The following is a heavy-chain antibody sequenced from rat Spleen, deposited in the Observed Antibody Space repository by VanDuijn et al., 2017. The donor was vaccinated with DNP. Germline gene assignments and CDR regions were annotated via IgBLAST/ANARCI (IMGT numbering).Heavy chain of an antibody. CDR3: TLRNNPPFAY. Sequence: QVQLRESGPVLVQASETLSLTCTVSGFSLTDYSVHWVRQPPGKGLEWMGRIQSGGSTDYNSAPKSRLSISRDTSKSQVFLEMNSLQTEDTAIYFCTLRNNPPFAYWGQGTLVTVSS. CDR2: IQSGGST. J-gene: IGHJ3*01. CDR1: GFSLTDYS. D-gene: IGHD1-10*01. V-gene: IGHV2-19*01.